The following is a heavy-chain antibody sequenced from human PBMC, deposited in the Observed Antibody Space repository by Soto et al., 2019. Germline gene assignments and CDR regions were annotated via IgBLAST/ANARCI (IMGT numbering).Heavy chain of an antibody. CDR3: ARGASHSSGYLIVGVLTQ. V-gene: IGHV4-59*01. Sequence: SETLSLTCTVSGVSISTNYWSWIRQPPGKGLEWIGYIYNSGSSNYNPSLKSRVTISVDTSKNHFSLQLASVTAADTAVYYCARGASHSSGYLIVGVLTQWSQGTLVT. D-gene: IGHD3-22*01. J-gene: IGHJ4*02. CDR1: GVSISTNY. CDR2: IYNSGSS.